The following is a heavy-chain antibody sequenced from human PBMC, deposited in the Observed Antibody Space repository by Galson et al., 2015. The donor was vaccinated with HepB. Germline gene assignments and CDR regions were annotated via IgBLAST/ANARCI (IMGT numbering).Heavy chain of an antibody. CDR1: GYTFTSYA. CDR2: INTDTGNP. Sequence: SVKVSCKASGYTFTSYAMNWVRQAPGQGLEWMGWINTDTGNPTYAQGFTGRFVFSLDTSVSTAYLQISSLKAEDTAVYYCARVPIVVVPAAMRKIYYYYGMDVWGQRTTVTVSS. V-gene: IGHV7-4-1*02. D-gene: IGHD2-2*01. CDR3: ARVPIVVVPAAMRKIYYYYGMDV. J-gene: IGHJ6*02.